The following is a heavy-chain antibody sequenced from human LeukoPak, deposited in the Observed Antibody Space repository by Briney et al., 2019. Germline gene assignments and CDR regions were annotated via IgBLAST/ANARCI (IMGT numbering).Heavy chain of an antibody. J-gene: IGHJ4*02. D-gene: IGHD1-26*01. CDR2: FYPGDSDT. Sequence: GESLKISCKASGYSFTNYWTGWVRQVPGKGLEWMGIFYPGDSDTRYSPSFQGQVAISADGSISTAYLQWSSLKASDTAMYYCTRHSSRWDPFDYWGQGTLVTVSS. CDR3: TRHSSRWDPFDY. V-gene: IGHV5-51*01. CDR1: GYSFTNYW.